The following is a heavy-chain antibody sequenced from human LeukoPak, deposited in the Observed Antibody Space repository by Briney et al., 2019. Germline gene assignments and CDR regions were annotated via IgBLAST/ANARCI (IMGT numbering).Heavy chain of an antibody. Sequence: GASVKVSCKASEYTFTGYYMHWVRQAPGQGLEWMGWINPNSGGTNYAQKFQGRVTMTRDTSISTAYMELSRLRSDDTAVYYCARDFGVIVAGYMGVWGKGTTVTVSS. CDR1: EYTFTGYY. CDR2: INPNSGGT. CDR3: ARDFGVIVAGYMGV. V-gene: IGHV1-2*02. J-gene: IGHJ6*03. D-gene: IGHD2/OR15-2a*01.